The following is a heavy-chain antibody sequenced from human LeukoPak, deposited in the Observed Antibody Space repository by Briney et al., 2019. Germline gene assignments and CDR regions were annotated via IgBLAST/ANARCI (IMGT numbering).Heavy chain of an antibody. J-gene: IGHJ4*02. CDR2: ISGSGGST. V-gene: IGHV3-23*01. D-gene: IGHD5-18*01. CDR3: AKDREQLWLLGYFDY. Sequence: GGSLRLSCAASGFTFSSYAMSWVRQAPGKGLEWVSAISGSGGSTYYADSVKGRFTISRGNSKNTLYLQMNSLRAEDTAVYYCAKDREQLWLLGYFDYWGQGTLVTVSS. CDR1: GFTFSSYA.